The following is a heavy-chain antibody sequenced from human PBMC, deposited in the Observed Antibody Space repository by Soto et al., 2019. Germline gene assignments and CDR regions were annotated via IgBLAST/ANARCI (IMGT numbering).Heavy chain of an antibody. D-gene: IGHD1-26*01. CDR2: ISSSGDTI. Sequence: PGGSLRLSCTVSGFTFSSYEMNWVRQAPGKGLEWVSYISSSGDTIYYADSVKGRFTISRDNAKNSLYLQMNSLRAEETAVYYCARSPLSGTFTYYYYAMDVWGQGTTVTVSS. V-gene: IGHV3-48*03. CDR3: ARSPLSGTFTYYYYAMDV. CDR1: GFTFSSYE. J-gene: IGHJ6*02.